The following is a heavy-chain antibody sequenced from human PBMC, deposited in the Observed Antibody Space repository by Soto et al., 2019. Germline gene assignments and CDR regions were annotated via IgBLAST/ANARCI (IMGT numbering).Heavy chain of an antibody. CDR2: ISSSSSYI. Sequence: EVQLVASGGGLGKPGGSLRLSCAASGFTFSSYSMNWVRQAPGKGLEWVSSISSSSSYIYYADSVKGRFTISRDNAKNSQYLQMSSLREEETAVYYCARARGYSSGYVLVLDYYYYYGMDVWGQGTTVTVSS. CDR1: GFTFSSYS. CDR3: ARARGYSSGYVLVLDYYYYYGMDV. D-gene: IGHD6-25*01. V-gene: IGHV3-21*01. J-gene: IGHJ6*02.